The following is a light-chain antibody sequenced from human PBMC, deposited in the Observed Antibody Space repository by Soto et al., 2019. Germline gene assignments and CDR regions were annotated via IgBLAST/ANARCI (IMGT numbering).Light chain of an antibody. CDR1: QSVSSSY. CDR3: QQFGSSPGIT. V-gene: IGKV3-20*01. CDR2: GAS. J-gene: IGKJ5*01. Sequence: EVVLTESPATLFLSKGERVTLSCRASQSVSSSYLAWYQQKPGQAPRLLIYGASSRATGIPDRFSGSGSGTDFTLTISRLEPEDFAVYYCQQFGSSPGITFGQGTRLENK.